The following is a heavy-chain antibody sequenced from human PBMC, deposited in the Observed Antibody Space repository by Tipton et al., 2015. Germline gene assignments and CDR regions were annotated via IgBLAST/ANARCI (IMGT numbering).Heavy chain of an antibody. CDR3: AKDISVGAAPLDS. Sequence: SLRLSCVASGFTFSTYWMTWVRQAPGKGLEWVALIWYDGRSSFYAESVRGRFIISRDVFNNTLYLQMNRLRAEDTAVYYCAKDISVGAAPLDSWGQGTLVTVSS. CDR1: GFTFSTYW. J-gene: IGHJ4*02. V-gene: IGHV3-33*06. D-gene: IGHD1-26*01. CDR2: IWYDGRSS.